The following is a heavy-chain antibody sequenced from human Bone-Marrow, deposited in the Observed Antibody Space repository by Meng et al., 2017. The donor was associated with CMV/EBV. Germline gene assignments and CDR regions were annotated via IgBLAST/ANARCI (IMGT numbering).Heavy chain of an antibody. V-gene: IGHV3-64*02. Sequence: GGSLRLSCAASGFTFSSYWMSWVRQAPGKGLEYVSAISSNGGSTYYADSVKGRFTISRDNSKNTLYLQMGSLRAEDMAVYYCARGEYGDHWGQGTLVTVSS. J-gene: IGHJ4*02. CDR3: ARGEYGDH. CDR1: GFTFSSYW. CDR2: ISSNGGST. D-gene: IGHD3-10*01.